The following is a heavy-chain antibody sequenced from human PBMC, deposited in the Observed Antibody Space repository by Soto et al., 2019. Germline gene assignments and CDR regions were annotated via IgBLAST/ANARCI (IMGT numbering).Heavy chain of an antibody. V-gene: IGHV4-39*01. CDR3: ARHPSLYGSGSYYNGILGANFDY. D-gene: IGHD3-10*01. Sequence: SETLSLTCTVSGGSISSSSYYWGWIRQPPGKGLEWIGSIYYSGRTYYNPSLKSRVTISVDTSKNQFSLKLSSVTAADTAVYYCARHPSLYGSGSYYNGILGANFDYWGQGTLVTVSS. CDR1: GGSISSSSYY. CDR2: IYYSGRT. J-gene: IGHJ4*02.